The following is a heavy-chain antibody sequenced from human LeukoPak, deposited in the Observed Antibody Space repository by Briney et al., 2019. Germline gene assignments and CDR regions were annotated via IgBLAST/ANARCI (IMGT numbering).Heavy chain of an antibody. V-gene: IGHV3-30*02. CDR1: GFTFSSYG. J-gene: IGHJ4*02. CDR2: IRYDGSNK. CDR3: AKEMFALWGGPSLGY. Sequence: GGSLRLSCAASGFTFSSYGMHWVRQAPGKGLEWVAFIRYDGSNKYYADSERGRFTISRANSKKTLYLQMNSMRAEDTAVYYCAKEMFALWGGPSLGYWGQGTLVTVSS. D-gene: IGHD3-16*01.